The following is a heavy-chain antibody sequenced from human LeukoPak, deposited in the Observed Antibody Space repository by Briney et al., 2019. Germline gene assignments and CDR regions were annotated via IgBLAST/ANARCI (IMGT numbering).Heavy chain of an antibody. CDR3: ARVNYDFWSGYLWGEGWFDP. V-gene: IGHV4-38-2*02. Sequence: PSETLSLTCTVSGYSISSGYYWGWIRQPPGKGLEWIGSIYHSGSTYYNPSLKSRVTISVDTSKNQFSLKLSSVTAADTAVYYCARVNYDFWSGYLWGEGWFDPWGQGTLVTVSS. CDR1: GYSISSGYY. CDR2: IYHSGST. J-gene: IGHJ5*02. D-gene: IGHD3-3*01.